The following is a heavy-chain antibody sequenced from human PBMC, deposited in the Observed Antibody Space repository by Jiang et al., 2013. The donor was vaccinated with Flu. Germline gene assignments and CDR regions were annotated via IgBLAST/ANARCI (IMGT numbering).Heavy chain of an antibody. CDR3: ARAHHGSGSNWFDP. D-gene: IGHD3-10*01. Sequence: GAEVKKPGASVKVSCKASGYTFTGYYMHWVRQAPGQGLEWMGWINPNSGGTNYAQKFQGWVTMTRDTSISTAYMELSRLRSDDTAVYYCARAHHGSGSNWFDPWGQGTLVTVSS. CDR2: INPNSGGT. J-gene: IGHJ5*02. CDR1: GYTFTGYY. V-gene: IGHV1-2*04.